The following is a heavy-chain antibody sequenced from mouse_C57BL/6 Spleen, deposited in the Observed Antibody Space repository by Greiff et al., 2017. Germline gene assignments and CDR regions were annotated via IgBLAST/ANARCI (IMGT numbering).Heavy chain of an antibody. CDR2: ISTYYGDA. Sequence: QVQLQQSGPELVRPGVSVKISCKGSGYTFTDYAMHWVKQSHAKSLEWIGVISTYYGDASYNQKFKDKDTMTVDKSSSTAYMELARLTSDDSAVYYCATPYYSNTWFAYWGPGTLVTVSA. D-gene: IGHD2-5*01. CDR1: GYTFTDYA. V-gene: IGHV1-67*01. J-gene: IGHJ3*01. CDR3: ATPYYSNTWFAY.